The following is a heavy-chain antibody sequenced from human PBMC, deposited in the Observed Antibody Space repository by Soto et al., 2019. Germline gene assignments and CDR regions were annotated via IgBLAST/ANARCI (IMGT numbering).Heavy chain of an antibody. CDR2: IYYSGST. Sequence: QVQLQESGPGLVKPSETLSLTCTVSGGSISSYYWSWIRQPPGKGLEWSGYIYYSGSTNYNPSLKSRVTISVDTSKNQFSLKLSSVTAADTAVYYCARDRVAAAGGGDYYYYYGMDVWGQGTTVTVSS. D-gene: IGHD6-13*01. V-gene: IGHV4-59*01. CDR3: ARDRVAAAGGGDYYYYYGMDV. J-gene: IGHJ6*02. CDR1: GGSISSYY.